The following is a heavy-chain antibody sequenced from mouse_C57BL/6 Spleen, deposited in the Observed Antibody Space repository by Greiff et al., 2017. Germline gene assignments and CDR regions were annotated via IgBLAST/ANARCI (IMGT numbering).Heavy chain of an antibody. V-gene: IGHV1-54*01. CDR3: ARDWDGFAY. J-gene: IGHJ3*01. Sequence: VQLQQSGAELVRPGTSVKVSCKASGYAFTNYLIEWVKQRPGQGLEWIGVINPGSGGTNYNEKFKGKATLTAYKSSSTAYMQLSSLTSEDSAVYFCARDWDGFAYWGQGTLVTVSA. D-gene: IGHD4-1*01. CDR1: GYAFTNYL. CDR2: INPGSGGT.